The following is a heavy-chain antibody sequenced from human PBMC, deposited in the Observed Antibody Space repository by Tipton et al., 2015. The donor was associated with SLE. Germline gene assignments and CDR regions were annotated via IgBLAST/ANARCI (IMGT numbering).Heavy chain of an antibody. Sequence: TLSLTCTVSDDSISGYYWSWIRQPPGRALEWLGSISHTGRSYYNTSLQSPITMSLDTSRNQVFLRLSSVTAADTAIYYCARHDYDDNGYYMQYFDYWGQGTLVTVSS. CDR1: DDSISGYY. J-gene: IGHJ4*02. CDR2: ISHTGRS. D-gene: IGHD3-22*01. V-gene: IGHV4-38-2*02. CDR3: ARHDYDDNGYYMQYFDY.